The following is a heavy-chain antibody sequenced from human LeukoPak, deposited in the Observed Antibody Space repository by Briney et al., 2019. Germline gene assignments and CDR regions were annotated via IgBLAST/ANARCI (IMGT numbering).Heavy chain of an antibody. J-gene: IGHJ4*02. Sequence: TGGSLRLSCAASGFTFSSYWMSWVRQAPGKGLEWVANIKQDGSEKYYVDSVKGRFTISRDNAKNSLYLQMNSLRAEDTAVYYCARDWNYGDYLLGYWGQGTLVTVSS. D-gene: IGHD4-17*01. V-gene: IGHV3-7*01. CDR3: ARDWNYGDYLLGY. CDR1: GFTFSSYW. CDR2: IKQDGSEK.